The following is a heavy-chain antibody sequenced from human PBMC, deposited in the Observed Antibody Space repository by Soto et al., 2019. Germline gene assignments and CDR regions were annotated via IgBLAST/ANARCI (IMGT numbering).Heavy chain of an antibody. D-gene: IGHD3-10*01. J-gene: IGHJ6*02. V-gene: IGHV3-30*18. CDR1: RLSFGSYG. CDR3: AKSRGVDNYYYGMDV. CDR2: ISYDGSKK. Sequence: QVQLMESGGGVVQPGGSLRLSCVVSRLSFGSYGMHWVRQAPGKGLEWVALISYDGSKKYYMDSVKGRFTISRDNSLGTLFLQMISLRPEDTAVYYCAKSRGVDNYYYGMDVWGQGTTVTVSS.